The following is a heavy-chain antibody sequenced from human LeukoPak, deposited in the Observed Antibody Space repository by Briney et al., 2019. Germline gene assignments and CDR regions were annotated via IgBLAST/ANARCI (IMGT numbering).Heavy chain of an antibody. CDR3: AADQQLEVYYGMDV. CDR2: IVVGSGNT. D-gene: IGHD6-13*01. Sequence: SVKVSCKASGFTFTSSAVQWVRQARGQCLEWIGWIVVGSGNTNYAQKFQERVTITRDMSTSTAYMELSSLRSEDTAVYYCAADQQLEVYYGMDVWGKGTTVTVSS. J-gene: IGHJ6*04. CDR1: GFTFTSSA. V-gene: IGHV1-58*01.